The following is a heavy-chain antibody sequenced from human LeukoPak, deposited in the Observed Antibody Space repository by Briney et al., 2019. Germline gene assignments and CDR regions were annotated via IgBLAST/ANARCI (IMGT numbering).Heavy chain of an antibody. Sequence: KPSETLSLTCTVSGGSISSSSYYWGWIRQPPGKGLEWIGSIYYSGSTYYNPSLKGRVIISIDTSKNQFSLKLSSVTAADTAVYYCARPWYSGGWVWYNAFDIWGQGTMVTVSS. CDR2: IYYSGST. V-gene: IGHV4-39*01. D-gene: IGHD6-19*01. J-gene: IGHJ3*02. CDR3: ARPWYSGGWVWYNAFDI. CDR1: GGSISSSSYY.